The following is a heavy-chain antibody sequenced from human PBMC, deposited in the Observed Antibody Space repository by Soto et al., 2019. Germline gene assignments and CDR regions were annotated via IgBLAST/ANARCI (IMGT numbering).Heavy chain of an antibody. CDR3: ARVDVHDFWSGRMDV. V-gene: IGHV1-3*01. J-gene: IGHJ6*02. D-gene: IGHD3-3*01. Sequence: ASVKVSCKASGYTFTSYAMQWVRQAPGQRLEWMGGINAGNGTAKYAQKFQGRVTITTDESTSTAYMELSSLRSEDTAVYYCARVDVHDFWSGRMDVWGQGTTVTVSS. CDR1: GYTFTSYA. CDR2: INAGNGTA.